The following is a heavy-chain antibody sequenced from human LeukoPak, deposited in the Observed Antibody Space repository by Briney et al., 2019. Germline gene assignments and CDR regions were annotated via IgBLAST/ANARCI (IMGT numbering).Heavy chain of an antibody. CDR3: ARVPPYYYDPDYYFDY. Sequence: NPGGSLRLSCAASGFIFNTYSMNWVRQAPGKGLEWVSFISSTSAYIYYADSVKGRFTISRDNAKNSVYLQMNSLRAEDTAVYYCARVPPYYYDPDYYFDYWGQEPWSPSPQ. CDR2: ISSTSAYI. CDR1: GFIFNTYS. V-gene: IGHV3-21*06. D-gene: IGHD3-22*01. J-gene: IGHJ4*01.